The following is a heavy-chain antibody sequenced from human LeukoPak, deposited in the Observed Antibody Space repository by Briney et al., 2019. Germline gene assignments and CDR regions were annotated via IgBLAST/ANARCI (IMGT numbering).Heavy chain of an antibody. CDR3: ARDRGYCSSTSCGAFDI. CDR1: GGSISSGSYY. Sequence: PSETLSLTCTVSGGSISSGSYYWSWIRQPAGKGLEWIGRIYTSGSTNYNPSLKSRVTISVDTSKNQFSLKLSSVTAADTAVYYCARDRGYCSSTSCGAFDIWGQGTMVTVSS. V-gene: IGHV4-61*02. CDR2: IYTSGST. J-gene: IGHJ3*02. D-gene: IGHD2-2*01.